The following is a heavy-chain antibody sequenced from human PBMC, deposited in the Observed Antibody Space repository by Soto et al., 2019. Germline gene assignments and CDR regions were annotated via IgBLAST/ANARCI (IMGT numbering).Heavy chain of an antibody. CDR3: ATIVGASQLNP. J-gene: IGHJ5*02. V-gene: IGHV4-39*01. CDR1: GGSISSSSYY. CDR2: IYYSGST. Sequence: QLQLQESGPGLVKPSETLSLTCTVSGGSISSSSYYWGWIRQPPGKGLEWIGSIYYSGSTYYNPSLKSRVTISVDTSKNQFSLKLSSVTAADTAVYYCATIVGASQLNPWGQVTLVTVSS. D-gene: IGHD1-26*01.